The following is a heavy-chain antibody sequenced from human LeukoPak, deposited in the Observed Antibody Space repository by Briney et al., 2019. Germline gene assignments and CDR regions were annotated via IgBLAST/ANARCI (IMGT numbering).Heavy chain of an antibody. CDR3: AKDRLWFGQLLPSMDV. Sequence: PGGSLRLSCVVAGLRFSTYTMNWVRQAPGKGLEWVSSISATGDGTYYADSVQGRFTMSIDNSKNTVYLQMNSRRSEDTALYYCAKDRLWFGQLLPSMDVWGEGTTVTVSS. V-gene: IGHV3-23*01. J-gene: IGHJ6*03. D-gene: IGHD3-10*01. CDR2: ISATGDGT. CDR1: GLRFSTYT.